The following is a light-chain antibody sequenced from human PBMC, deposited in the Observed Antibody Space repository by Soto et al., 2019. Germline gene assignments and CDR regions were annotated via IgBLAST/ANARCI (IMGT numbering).Light chain of an antibody. CDR3: SSYTSSSTPYV. Sequence: QSVLTQPASVSGSPGQSITISCTGTSTDVGGSNYVSWYQQHPGKAPKLMIYDVSNRPSGVSNRFSGSKSGNTASLTISGLQAEDEADYYCSSYTSSSTPYVFVTGTKVTVL. V-gene: IGLV2-14*01. CDR1: STDVGGSNY. J-gene: IGLJ1*01. CDR2: DVS.